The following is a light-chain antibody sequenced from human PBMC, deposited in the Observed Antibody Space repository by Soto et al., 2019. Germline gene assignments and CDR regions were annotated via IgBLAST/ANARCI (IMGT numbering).Light chain of an antibody. Sequence: QSVLTQPASVSGSPGQSITISCTGTSSDVGVYNYVSWYRQHPGKAPKLMIYEVSYRPSGVSNRFSGSKSGNTASLPISGLQAEDEADYYCSSYTSSSTYVFGTGTKVTVL. CDR3: SSYTSSSTYV. J-gene: IGLJ1*01. V-gene: IGLV2-14*01. CDR2: EVS. CDR1: SSDVGVYNY.